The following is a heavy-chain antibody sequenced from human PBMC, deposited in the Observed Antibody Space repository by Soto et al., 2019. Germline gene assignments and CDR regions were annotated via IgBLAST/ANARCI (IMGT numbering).Heavy chain of an antibody. CDR2: VSGGGGSS. V-gene: IGHV3-23*01. J-gene: IGHJ4*02. CDR1: GFTFSNHA. D-gene: IGHD3-3*02. Sequence: GGSLSLSCAASGFTFSNHAMSWVRQAPGKGLEWVSAVSGGGGSSFYADSVKGRFTISRDNSKNTVSLQMSGLRVEDTALSYSVRGLLAFFDFWGQGTQVTVSS. CDR3: VRGLLAFFDF.